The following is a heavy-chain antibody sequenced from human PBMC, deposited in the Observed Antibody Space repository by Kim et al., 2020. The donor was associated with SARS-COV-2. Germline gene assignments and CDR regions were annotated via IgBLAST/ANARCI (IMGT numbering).Heavy chain of an antibody. J-gene: IGHJ4*02. CDR3: AKEYCSSTSCYGGFDY. CDR2: ISGSGGST. V-gene: IGHV3-23*01. Sequence: GGSLRLSCAASGFTFSRYAMSWVRQAPGKGLEWVSAISGSGGSTYYADSVKGRFTISRDNSKNTLYLQMNSLRAEDTAVYYCAKEYCSSTSCYGGFDYWGPGTLVTVSS. D-gene: IGHD2-2*01. CDR1: GFTFSRYA.